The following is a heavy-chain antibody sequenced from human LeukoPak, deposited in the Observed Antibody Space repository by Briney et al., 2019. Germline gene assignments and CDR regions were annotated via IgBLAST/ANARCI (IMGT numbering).Heavy chain of an antibody. D-gene: IGHD4-23*01. V-gene: IGHV1-69*05. Sequence: SVTVSCKASVGTFSSYAISWVRQAPGQGLEWMGGIIPIFGAANYAQKFQGRVTITTDESTSTAYMELSSLRSEDTAVYYCARDGGGNYYYYYMDVWGKGTTVTVSS. CDR3: ARDGGGNYYYYYMDV. J-gene: IGHJ6*03. CDR2: IIPIFGAA. CDR1: VGTFSSYA.